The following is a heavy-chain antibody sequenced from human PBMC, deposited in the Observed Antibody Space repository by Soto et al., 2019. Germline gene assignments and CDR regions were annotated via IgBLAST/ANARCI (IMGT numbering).Heavy chain of an antibody. CDR2: TYYRSKWYN. CDR3: ARDQDSDNYVYAGSQEPYGMDV. CDR1: GNSVSSNSAA. Sequence: PSQTLSLTCVISGNSVSSNSAAWIWIRQSPSRGLEWLGRTYYRSKWYNDYAVSVKSRITINPDTSKNQFSLHLDSVIPEDTATYYCARDQDSDNYVYAGSQEPYGMDVWGQGTTVTVSS. D-gene: IGHD3-16*01. J-gene: IGHJ6*02. V-gene: IGHV6-1*01.